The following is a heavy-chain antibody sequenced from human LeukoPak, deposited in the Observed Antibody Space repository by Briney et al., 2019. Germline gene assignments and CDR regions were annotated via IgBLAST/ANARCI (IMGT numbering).Heavy chain of an antibody. J-gene: IGHJ3*02. V-gene: IGHV1-46*01. Sequence: ASVKVSCKASGYTFTRHYMNWVRQAPGQGLEWMGKINPSSGGTGYAQKFQGRVTMTRDTSTSTVYMELTSLRSADTAVYYCARDGLYCTNGVCSSDIWGQGTLVTVSS. CDR3: ARDGLYCTNGVCSSDI. D-gene: IGHD2-8*01. CDR2: INPSSGGT. CDR1: GYTFTRHY.